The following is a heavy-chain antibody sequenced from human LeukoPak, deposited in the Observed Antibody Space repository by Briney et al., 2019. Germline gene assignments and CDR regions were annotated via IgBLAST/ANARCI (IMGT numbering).Heavy chain of an antibody. CDR3: ARALRDGYNRGKPIHFDY. V-gene: IGHV5-51*01. D-gene: IGHD5-24*01. J-gene: IGHJ4*02. CDR1: GYSFTSYW. Sequence: GESLKISCKGSGYSFTSYWIGWVRQMPGKGLEWMRIIYPGDCDTRYSPSFQGQVTISADKSISTAYLQWSSLKASDTAMYYCARALRDGYNRGKPIHFDYWGQGTLVTVSS. CDR2: IYPGDCDT.